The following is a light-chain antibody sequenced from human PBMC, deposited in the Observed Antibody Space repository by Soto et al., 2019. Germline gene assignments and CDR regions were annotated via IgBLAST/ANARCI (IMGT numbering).Light chain of an antibody. CDR3: QTWGTGMWV. CDR2: LNSDGSH. J-gene: IGLJ2*01. V-gene: IGLV4-69*01. Sequence: QLVLTQSPSASASLGASVKLTCTLSSGHSSYAIAWHQQQPEKGPRYLMKLNSDGSHSKGDGIPDRFSGSSSGAERYLTISSLQFEDEADYYCQTWGTGMWVFGGGTQLTVL. CDR1: SGHSSYA.